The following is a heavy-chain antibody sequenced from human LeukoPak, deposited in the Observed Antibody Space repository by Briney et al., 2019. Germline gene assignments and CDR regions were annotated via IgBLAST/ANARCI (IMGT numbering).Heavy chain of an antibody. J-gene: IGHJ4*02. CDR3: ARGDDSSGYYPFDY. V-gene: IGHV4-4*07. CDR2: IYTSGST. CDR1: GGSISSYY. D-gene: IGHD3-22*01. Sequence: PSETLSLTCTVSGGSISSYYWSWIRQPAGKGLEWIGRIYTSGSTNYNPSLKSRVTMSVDTSKNQFSLKLSSVTAADTAVYYCARGDDSSGYYPFDYWGQGTLVTVSS.